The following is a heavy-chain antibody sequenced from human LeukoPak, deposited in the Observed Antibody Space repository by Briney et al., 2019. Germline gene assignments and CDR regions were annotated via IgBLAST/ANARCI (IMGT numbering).Heavy chain of an antibody. CDR2: INHSGST. CDR3: ARLSSKAY. Sequence: PSETLSLTCTVSGGSISSGSYYWSWIRQPPGKGLEWIGEINHSGSTNYNPSLKSRVTISVDTSKNQFSLKLSSVTAADTAVYYCARLSSKAYWGQGTLVTVSS. CDR1: GGSISSGSYY. J-gene: IGHJ4*02. V-gene: IGHV4-39*01. D-gene: IGHD5/OR15-5a*01.